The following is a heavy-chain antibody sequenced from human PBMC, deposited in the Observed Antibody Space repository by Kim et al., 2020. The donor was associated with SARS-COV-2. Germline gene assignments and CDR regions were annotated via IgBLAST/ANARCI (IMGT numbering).Heavy chain of an antibody. V-gene: IGHV4-59*01. CDR3: ARSRPIQYYFDY. J-gene: IGHJ4*02. CDR2: IYYSGST. D-gene: IGHD6-6*01. Sequence: SETLSLTCTVSGGSISSYYWSWIRQPPGKGLEWIGYIYYSGSTNYNPSLKSRVTISVDTSKNQFSLKLSSVTAADTAVYYCARSRPIQYYFDYWGQGTLVTVSS. CDR1: GGSISSYY.